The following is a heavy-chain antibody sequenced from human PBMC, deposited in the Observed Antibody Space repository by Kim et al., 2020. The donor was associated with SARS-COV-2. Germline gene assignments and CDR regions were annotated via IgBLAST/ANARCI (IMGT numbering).Heavy chain of an antibody. Sequence: GGSLRLSCAASGFTVSSNYMSWVRQAPGKGLEWVSVIYTGGSTYYADSVKGRFTISRDNSENTLYLQMNSLRADDTAVYYCARGSAVGVTTGWGQGTLVTVSS. CDR3: ARGSAVGVTTG. J-gene: IGHJ4*02. D-gene: IGHD1-26*01. V-gene: IGHV3-53*01. CDR1: GFTVSSNY. CDR2: IYTGGST.